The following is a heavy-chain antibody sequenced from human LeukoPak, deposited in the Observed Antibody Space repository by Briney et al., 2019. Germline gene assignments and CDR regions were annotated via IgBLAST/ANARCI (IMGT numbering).Heavy chain of an antibody. J-gene: IGHJ4*02. CDR3: ADGEGRPLNY. CDR2: IKEDGSEK. Sequence: GGSLRLSCAASGFTFSSYWMSWVRQAPGKGLEWVANIKEDGSEKYYVDSVKGRFAISRDNAKDSLYLQMNSLRAEDTAVYYCADGEGRPLNYWGRGILVTVSS. CDR1: GFTFSSYW. D-gene: IGHD3-3*01. V-gene: IGHV3-7*01.